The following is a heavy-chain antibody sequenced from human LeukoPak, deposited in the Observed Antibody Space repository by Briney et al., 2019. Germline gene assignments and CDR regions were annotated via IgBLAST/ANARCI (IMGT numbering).Heavy chain of an antibody. D-gene: IGHD1-26*01. Sequence: ASVKVSCKASGYTFTSYDINWVRQATGQGLEWMGWMNPNSGNTGYAQKFQGRVTITRNTSISTAYMELTSLRSEDTAVYYCARVRSGSYLKGGDYWGQGTLVTVSS. CDR1: GYTFTSYD. J-gene: IGHJ4*02. CDR2: MNPNSGNT. CDR3: ARVRSGSYLKGGDY. V-gene: IGHV1-8*03.